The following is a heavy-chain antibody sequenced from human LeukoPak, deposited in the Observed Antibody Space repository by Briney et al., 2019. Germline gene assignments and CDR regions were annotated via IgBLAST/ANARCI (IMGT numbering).Heavy chain of an antibody. V-gene: IGHV3-30*02. CDR2: IRYDGSNK. Sequence: GGSLRLSCAASGFTFSNYAMSWVRQAPGKGLEWVAFIRYDGSNKYYADSVKGRFTISRDNSKNTLYLQMNSLRAEDTAVYYCARGRDIVVVPAGFDIWGQGTMVTVSS. J-gene: IGHJ3*02. CDR1: GFTFSNYA. D-gene: IGHD2-2*01. CDR3: ARGRDIVVVPAGFDI.